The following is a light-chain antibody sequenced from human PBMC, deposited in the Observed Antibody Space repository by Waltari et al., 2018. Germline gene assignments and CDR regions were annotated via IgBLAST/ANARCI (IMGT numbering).Light chain of an antibody. V-gene: IGLV1-51*01. CDR2: DNN. CDR3: AIWDSSLNAIV. Sequence: QSVLTQPPSVSAAPGQTVTISCSGPNSNIGNNYLAWYQQLPGTAPKLLIYDNNKRPSGIPDRFSGSKSGRTATLAISGLQTGDEADYSCAIWDSSLNAIVFGGGTKLTVL. J-gene: IGLJ3*02. CDR1: NSNIGNNY.